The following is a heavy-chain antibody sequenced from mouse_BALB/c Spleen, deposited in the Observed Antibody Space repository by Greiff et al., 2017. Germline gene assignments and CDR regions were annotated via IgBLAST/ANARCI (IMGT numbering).Heavy chain of an antibody. J-gene: IGHJ1*01. D-gene: IGHD1-1*01. CDR3: ARNGYYGSSWYFDV. Sequence: VMLVESGPGLVQPSQSLSITCTVSGFSLTSYGVHWVRQSPGKGLEWLGVIWSGGSTDYNAAFISRLSISKDNSKSQVFFKMNSLQANDTAIYYCARNGYYGSSWYFDVWGAGTTVTVSS. CDR1: GFSLTSYG. CDR2: IWSGGST. V-gene: IGHV2-2*02.